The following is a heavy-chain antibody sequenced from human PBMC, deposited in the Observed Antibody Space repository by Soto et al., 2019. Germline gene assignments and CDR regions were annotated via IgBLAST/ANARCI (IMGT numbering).Heavy chain of an antibody. CDR3: ARVASSSWFLDY. CDR2: IGTAGDT. CDR1: GFTFSSYD. Sequence: GSLRLSCAASGFTFSSYDMHWVRQATGKGLEWVSAIGTAGDTYYPGSVKGRFTISRENAKNSLYLQMNSLRAGDTAVYYCARVASSSWFLDYWGQGTLVTVSS. J-gene: IGHJ4*02. D-gene: IGHD6-13*01. V-gene: IGHV3-13*01.